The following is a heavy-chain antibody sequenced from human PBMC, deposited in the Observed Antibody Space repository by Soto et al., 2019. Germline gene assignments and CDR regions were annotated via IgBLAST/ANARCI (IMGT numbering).Heavy chain of an antibody. CDR3: AKVRGQLVQTDAFDI. CDR2: ISWNSGSI. J-gene: IGHJ3*02. Sequence: GGSLRLSCAASGFTFDDYAMHWVRQAPGKGLEWVSGISWNSGSIGYADSVKGRFTISRDNAKNSLYLQMNSLRAEDTALYYCAKVRGQLVQTDAFDIWGQGTMVTVSS. CDR1: GFTFDDYA. D-gene: IGHD6-6*01. V-gene: IGHV3-9*01.